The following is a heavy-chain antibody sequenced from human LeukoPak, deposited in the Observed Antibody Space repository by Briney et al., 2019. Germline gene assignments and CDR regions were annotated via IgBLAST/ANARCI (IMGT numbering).Heavy chain of an antibody. CDR1: GGSFSAYY. CDR2: INHSGST. V-gene: IGHV4-34*01. CDR3: ARWVVAADYYYYMDV. D-gene: IGHD2-15*01. Sequence: PPETLSLTCAVYGGSFSAYYWSWIRQPPGKGLEWIGEINHSGSTNYNPSLKSRVTISVDTSKNQFSLKLTSVTAADTAVYYCARWVVAADYYYYMDVWGKGTTVTVSS. J-gene: IGHJ6*03.